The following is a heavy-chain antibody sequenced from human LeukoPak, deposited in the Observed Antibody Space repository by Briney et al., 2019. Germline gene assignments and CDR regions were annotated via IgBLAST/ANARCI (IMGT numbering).Heavy chain of an antibody. CDR2: IYYSGST. J-gene: IGHJ5*02. Sequence: SETLSLTCTVSGGSISSSSYYWGWIRQPPGKGLEWIGSIYYSGSTYYNPSLKSRVTISVDTSKNQFSLKLSSVTAADTAVYYCARDKGIWYSSSHWFDPWGQGTLVTVSS. CDR1: GGSISSSSYY. V-gene: IGHV4-39*07. CDR3: ARDKGIWYSSSHWFDP. D-gene: IGHD6-6*01.